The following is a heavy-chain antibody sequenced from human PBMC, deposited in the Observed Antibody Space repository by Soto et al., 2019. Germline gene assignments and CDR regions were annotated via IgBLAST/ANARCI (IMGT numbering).Heavy chain of an antibody. J-gene: IGHJ4*02. V-gene: IGHV4-39*01. Sequence: PSETLSLTCTVSGGSISSSSYYWGWIRRPPGKGLEWIGSIYYSGSTYYNPSLKSRVTISVDTSKNQFSLKLSSVTAADTAVYYCARHNRDSSGNYYFDYWGQGTLVTVSS. CDR3: ARHNRDSSGNYYFDY. D-gene: IGHD3-22*01. CDR2: IYYSGST. CDR1: GGSISSSSYY.